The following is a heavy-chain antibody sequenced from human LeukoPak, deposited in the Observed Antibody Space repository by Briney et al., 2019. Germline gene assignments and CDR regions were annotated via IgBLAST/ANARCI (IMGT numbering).Heavy chain of an antibody. CDR2: INHSGST. Sequence: KPSETLSLTCAVYGGSFSGYYWSWIRQPPGKGLEWIGEINHSGSTNYNPSLKSRATISVDTSKNQFSLKLSSVTAADTAVYYCARGTTTVTNDYWGQGTLVTVSS. CDR1: GGSFSGYY. D-gene: IGHD4-11*01. V-gene: IGHV4-34*01. J-gene: IGHJ4*02. CDR3: ARGTTTVTNDY.